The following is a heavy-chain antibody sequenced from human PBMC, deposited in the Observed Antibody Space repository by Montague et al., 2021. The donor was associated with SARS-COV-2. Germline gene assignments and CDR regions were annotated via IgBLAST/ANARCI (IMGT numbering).Heavy chain of an antibody. D-gene: IGHD3-22*01. CDR1: GFSLSTSGMC. J-gene: IGHJ2*01. CDR2: ISSNGKT. V-gene: IGHV4-30-4*01. CDR3: ARRGYYDSAGYHWHLDL. Sequence: LVKPTQTLTLTCTFSGFSLSTSGMCVSWVRQPPGKGLEWIGYISSNGKTNYNPSLKSRVTLSADASRNEFSLKLDSVTAADTAVYFCARRGYYDSAGYHWHLDLWGRGMLVTVSP.